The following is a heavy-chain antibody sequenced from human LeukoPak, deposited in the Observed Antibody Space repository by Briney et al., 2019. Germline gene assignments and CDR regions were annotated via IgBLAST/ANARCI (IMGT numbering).Heavy chain of an antibody. Sequence: SETLSLTCTVSGGSISSGSYYWTWIRQPAGKGLEWIGRIYTSGSTDYTPSLKSRVTISVDTSKNQFSLILSSVTAADTAVYYCARVRPYYYDSSGLSSSYYFDYWGQGTLVTVSS. V-gene: IGHV4-61*02. D-gene: IGHD3-22*01. CDR3: ARVRPYYYDSSGLSSSYYFDY. CDR1: GGSISSGSYY. J-gene: IGHJ4*02. CDR2: IYTSGST.